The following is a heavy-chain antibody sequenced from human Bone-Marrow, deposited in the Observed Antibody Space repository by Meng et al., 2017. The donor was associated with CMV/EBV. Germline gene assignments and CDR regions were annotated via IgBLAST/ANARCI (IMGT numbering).Heavy chain of an antibody. V-gene: IGHV3-33*06. CDR2: IWYDGSNK. D-gene: IGHD2-2*01. J-gene: IGHJ4*02. CDR3: AKEMLEYQLLYYFDY. CDR1: GFTFSSYG. Sequence: GGSLRLSCAASGFTFSSYGMHWVRQAPGKGLEWVAVIWYDGSNKYYADSVKGRFTISRDNSMNTLYLQMNSLRAEDTAVYYCAKEMLEYQLLYYFDYWGQGTLVTVSS.